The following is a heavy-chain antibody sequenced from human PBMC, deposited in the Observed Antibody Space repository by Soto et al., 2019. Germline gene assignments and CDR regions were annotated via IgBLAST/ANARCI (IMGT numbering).Heavy chain of an antibody. D-gene: IGHD6-19*01. CDR1: GFTFSSYA. V-gene: IGHV3-30-3*01. CDR3: ARDRVYSSGWYLNGMDV. Sequence: PGGSLRLSCAASGFTFSSYAMHWVRQAPGKGLEWVAVISYDGSNKYYADSVKGRFTISRDNSKNTLYLQMNSLRAEDTAVYYCARDRVYSSGWYLNGMDVWGQGTTVTVSS. J-gene: IGHJ6*02. CDR2: ISYDGSNK.